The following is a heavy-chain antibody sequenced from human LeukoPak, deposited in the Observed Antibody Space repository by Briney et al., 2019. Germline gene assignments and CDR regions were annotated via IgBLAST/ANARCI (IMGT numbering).Heavy chain of an antibody. J-gene: IGHJ6*02. CDR3: ARGLWAAAGMRYYGMDV. Sequence: ASVKVSCKASGYTFTDYYMHWVRQAPGQGLEWMGWINPNSGGTNYAQKFQGRVTMTRDTSISTAYMELSRLRSDDTAVYYCARGLWAAAGMRYYGMDVWGQGTTVTVSS. CDR1: GYTFTDYY. CDR2: INPNSGGT. V-gene: IGHV1-2*02. D-gene: IGHD6-13*01.